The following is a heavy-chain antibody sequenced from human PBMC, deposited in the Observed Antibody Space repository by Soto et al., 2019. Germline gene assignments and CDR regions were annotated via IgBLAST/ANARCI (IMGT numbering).Heavy chain of an antibody. D-gene: IGHD3-10*01. CDR2: ISGSGGST. V-gene: IGHV3-23*01. Sequence: EVQLLESGGGLVQPGGSLRLSCAASGFTFSSYAMSWVRQAPGKGLEWVSAISGSGGSTYYADSVKGRFTISRDNSKNTLYLQMNSLRAEDTAVYYCAKGLPVWFGESLLSPFDYWGQGTLVTVSS. CDR1: GFTFSSYA. CDR3: AKGLPVWFGESLLSPFDY. J-gene: IGHJ4*02.